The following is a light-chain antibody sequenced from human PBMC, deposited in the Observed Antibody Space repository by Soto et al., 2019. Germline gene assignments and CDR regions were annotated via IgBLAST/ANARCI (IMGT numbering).Light chain of an antibody. Sequence: VLTQSPGTLSLSPGERATLSCRASQTVRNNYLAWYQQKPGQAPRLLIYDASSRATGIPDRFSGSGSGTDFTLTISRLEPEDFAVYYCQQYGSAPWTFGQGTRWIS. CDR2: DAS. V-gene: IGKV3-20*01. J-gene: IGKJ1*01. CDR3: QQYGSAPWT. CDR1: QTVRNNY.